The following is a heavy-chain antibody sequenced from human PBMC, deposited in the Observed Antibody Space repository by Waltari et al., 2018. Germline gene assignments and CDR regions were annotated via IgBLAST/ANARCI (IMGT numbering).Heavy chain of an antibody. CDR1: GGTFSSYA. CDR2: IMRSFRTS. Sequence: QVQLVQSGAEVKKPGSSVKVSCKASGGTFSSYAISWVRQAPGQGLEWMGGIMRSFRTSNDAQKFQGRVTITADKCTSTAYMELSSLRSEDTAVYYCARLIVRGTDGFDPWGQGTLVTVSS. V-gene: IGHV1-69*14. CDR3: ARLIVRGTDGFDP. D-gene: IGHD3-22*01. J-gene: IGHJ5*02.